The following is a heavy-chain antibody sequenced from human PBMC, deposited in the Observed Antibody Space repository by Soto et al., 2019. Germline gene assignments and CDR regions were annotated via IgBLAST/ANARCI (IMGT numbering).Heavy chain of an antibody. V-gene: IGHV3-74*01. CDR1: GFTFSNSW. J-gene: IGHJ4*02. CDR3: INGGYSGAGVYYFDF. D-gene: IGHD5-12*01. CDR2: INGDGSTI. Sequence: EVQLVESGGGLVRPGGSLRLSCAASGFTFSNSWIHWVRQAPGKGLVWVSRINGDGSTINYADSVKGRFTISRDNAKNTLYLQLNSLRVEDTAVYYCINGGYSGAGVYYFDFWGQGTLVTVSS.